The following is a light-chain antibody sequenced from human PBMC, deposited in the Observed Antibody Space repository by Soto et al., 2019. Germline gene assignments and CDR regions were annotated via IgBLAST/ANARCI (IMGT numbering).Light chain of an antibody. Sequence: DIQMTQSPSSVSASVGDRVTITCRASQGRGVWLGWYQQKPGKAPQLLIFGASGLQTGVPSRFSGSGSGTDFTLTISSPQPEDFATYYCQQAYSFPLTFGGGTKVEIK. CDR1: QGRGVW. CDR2: GAS. J-gene: IGKJ4*01. CDR3: QQAYSFPLT. V-gene: IGKV1-12*01.